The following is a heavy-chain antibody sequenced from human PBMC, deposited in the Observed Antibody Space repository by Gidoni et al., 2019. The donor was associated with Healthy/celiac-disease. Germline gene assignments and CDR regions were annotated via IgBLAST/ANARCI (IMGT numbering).Heavy chain of an antibody. CDR3: AKGRTAIPTPPAEYFQH. J-gene: IGHJ1*01. V-gene: IGHV3-9*01. CDR1: GFPFDDYA. D-gene: IGHD2-21*02. Sequence: EVQLVESGGGLVQPGRSLRLSCAASGFPFDDYAMHWVRQAPGKGLEWVSGISWNSGSIGYADSVKGRFTISRDNAKNSLYLQMNSLRAEDTALYYCAKGRTAIPTPPAEYFQHWGQGTLVTVSS. CDR2: ISWNSGSI.